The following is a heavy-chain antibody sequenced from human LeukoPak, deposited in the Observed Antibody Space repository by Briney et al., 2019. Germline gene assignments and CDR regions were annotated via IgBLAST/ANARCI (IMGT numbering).Heavy chain of an antibody. D-gene: IGHD1-20*01. CDR1: GFTFSSYA. CDR2: ISYDGSNK. CDR3: ARDHNWAFDS. J-gene: IGHJ4*02. V-gene: IGHV3-30*07. Sequence: GRSLRLSCAACGFTFSSYAMHWVRQTPGKGLEWVAVISYDGSNKYYADSVKGRFTISRDNSKNTLYLQMNSLRAEDTALYFCARDHNWAFDSWGQGTLVTVSS.